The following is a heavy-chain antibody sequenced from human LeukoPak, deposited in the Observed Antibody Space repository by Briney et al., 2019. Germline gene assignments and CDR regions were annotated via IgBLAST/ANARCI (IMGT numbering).Heavy chain of an antibody. CDR2: IYYSGST. D-gene: IGHD3-10*01. CDR3: AKDRGSGWDGFDI. J-gene: IGHJ3*02. V-gene: IGHV4-59*01. Sequence: PSETLSLTCTVSGGSISSYSWSWIRQPPGKGLEWMGYIYYSGSTNYNPSLKSRVNISVDTSKNQFSLKLSSVTAADTAVYFCAKDRGSGWDGFDIWGQGTMVTVSS. CDR1: GGSISSYS.